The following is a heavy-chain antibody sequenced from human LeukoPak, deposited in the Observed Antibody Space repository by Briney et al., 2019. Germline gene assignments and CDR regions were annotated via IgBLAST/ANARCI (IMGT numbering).Heavy chain of an antibody. CDR2: ISSSSSTI. Sequence: GGSLRLSCAASGFTFSSYSMNWVRQAPGKGLEWVSYISSSSSTIYYADSVKGRFTISRDNTKNSLYLQMNSLRAEDTAVYYCARDILDTAIPPWGQGTLVTVSS. D-gene: IGHD5-18*01. CDR3: ARDILDTAIPP. V-gene: IGHV3-48*04. J-gene: IGHJ5*02. CDR1: GFTFSSYS.